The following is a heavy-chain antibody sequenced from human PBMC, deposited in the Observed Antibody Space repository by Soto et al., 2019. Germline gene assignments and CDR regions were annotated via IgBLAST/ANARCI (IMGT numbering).Heavy chain of an antibody. CDR1: GFTFSSYG. D-gene: IGHD3-3*01. V-gene: IGHV3-30*18. CDR2: ISYDGSNK. CDR3: AKGGPVLRFLESDAFDI. Sequence: QVQLVESGGGVVQPGRSLRLSCAASGFTFSSYGMHWVRQAPGKGLEWVAVISYDGSNKYYADSVKGLFTISRDNSKNTLYLQMNSLRAEDTAVYYCAKGGPVLRFLESDAFDIWGQGTMVTVSS. J-gene: IGHJ3*02.